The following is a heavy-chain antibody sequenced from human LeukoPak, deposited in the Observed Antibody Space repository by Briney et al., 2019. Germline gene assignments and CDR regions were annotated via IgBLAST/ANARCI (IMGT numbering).Heavy chain of an antibody. J-gene: IGHJ6*03. CDR3: ARSKWLLEGFYYYYYIDA. CDR2: MNPNSGGT. CDR1: GYTFTDQY. Sequence: ASVKVSCKTSGYTFTDQYIHWVRQAPGQRPEWMGWMNPNSGGTNYAQKFQGRVTMTRATSISTAYMGLSRLRSDDTAVYYCARSKWLLEGFYYYYYIDAWGKGTTVTVSS. V-gene: IGHV1-2*02. D-gene: IGHD6-19*01.